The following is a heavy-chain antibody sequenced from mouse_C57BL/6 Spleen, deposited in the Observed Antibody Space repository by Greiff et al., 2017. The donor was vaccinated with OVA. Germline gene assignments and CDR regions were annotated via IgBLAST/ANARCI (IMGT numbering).Heavy chain of an antibody. CDR3: ARRLYYDYDYFDY. D-gene: IGHD2-4*01. CDR2: IYPSDSET. J-gene: IGHJ2*01. CDR1: GYTFTSYW. Sequence: QVQLQQPGAELVRPGSSVKLSCKASGYTFTSYWMDWVQQRPGQGLEWIGNIYPSDSETHYNQKFKDKATLTVDKSSSTAYMQLSSLTSEDSAVYYCARRLYYDYDYFDYWGQGTTLTVSS. V-gene: IGHV1-61*01.